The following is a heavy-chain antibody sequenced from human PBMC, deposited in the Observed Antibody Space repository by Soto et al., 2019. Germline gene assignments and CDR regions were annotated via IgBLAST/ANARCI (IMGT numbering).Heavy chain of an antibody. CDR1: GASISGFY. Sequence: SLTCTVSGASISGFYWSWIRKSAGKGLEWIGRIYATGTTDYNPSLKSQVMMSVDTSKKQFSLKLRSVTAADTAVYYCVRDGTKTLRDWFDPWGQGISVTGSS. CDR2: IYATGTT. J-gene: IGHJ5*02. CDR3: VRDGTKTLRDWFDP. V-gene: IGHV4-4*07. D-gene: IGHD1-1*01.